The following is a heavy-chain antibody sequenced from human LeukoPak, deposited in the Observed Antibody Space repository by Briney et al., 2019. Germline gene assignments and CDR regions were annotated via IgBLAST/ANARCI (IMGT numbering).Heavy chain of an antibody. Sequence: ASLKVSCKASGFTFTTYYIHWVRRAPGQGLEWMGWIDPNSGVTESAQKLQGRVTMTRDTSTSTAYMELSRLRSDDTAVYYCTRDHCSSINCYEYNYYGMDVWGQGTTVTASS. J-gene: IGHJ6*02. CDR1: GFTFTTYY. V-gene: IGHV1-2*02. D-gene: IGHD2-2*01. CDR3: TRDHCSSINCYEYNYYGMDV. CDR2: IDPNSGVT.